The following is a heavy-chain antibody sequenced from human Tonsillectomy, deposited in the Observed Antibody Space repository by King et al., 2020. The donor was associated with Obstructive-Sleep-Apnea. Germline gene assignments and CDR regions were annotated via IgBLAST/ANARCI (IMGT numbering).Heavy chain of an antibody. CDR1: GFTFCSYA. J-gene: IGHJ4*02. CDR3: AKAPAVAGTGYFDY. CDR2: ISGMGGST. V-gene: IGHV3-23*04. Sequence: VQLVESGGGLVQPGGSLRLSCAASGFTFCSYAMSWVRQAPGKGLEGVSGISGMGGSTYYADSVKGRCTISRDNSKNTLYLQMNSLRAEDTALYYCAKAPAVAGTGYFDYWGQGTLVTVSS. D-gene: IGHD6-19*01.